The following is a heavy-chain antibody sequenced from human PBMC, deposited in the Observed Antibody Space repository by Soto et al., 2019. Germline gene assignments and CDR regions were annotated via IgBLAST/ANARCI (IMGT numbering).Heavy chain of an antibody. Sequence: PSQSLSLTCAISGDSVSSNSAAWNWIRQSPSRGLEWLGRTYYRSKWYNDYAVSVKSRITIDPDTSKNQFSLQLNSVTPEDTAVYYCARAPILLLWFGTTGGAFDIWGQGTMVTVSS. CDR1: GDSVSSNSAA. CDR3: ARAPILLLWFGTTGGAFDI. D-gene: IGHD3-10*01. V-gene: IGHV6-1*01. J-gene: IGHJ3*02. CDR2: TYYRSKWYN.